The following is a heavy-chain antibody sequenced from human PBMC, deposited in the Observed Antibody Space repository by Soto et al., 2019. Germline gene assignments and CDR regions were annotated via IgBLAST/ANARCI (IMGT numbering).Heavy chain of an antibody. CDR2: ISTDSRSI. CDR3: ARDHPAIC. Sequence: PGGSLRLSCAASGFTFSRYNMNWVRQAPGEGLEWVSFISTDSRSIYYADSVKGRFTISRDSAKNSLSLQMNSLRDEDTAVYYCARDHPAICWGQGTLVTVSS. J-gene: IGHJ4*02. CDR1: GFTFSRYN. V-gene: IGHV3-48*02.